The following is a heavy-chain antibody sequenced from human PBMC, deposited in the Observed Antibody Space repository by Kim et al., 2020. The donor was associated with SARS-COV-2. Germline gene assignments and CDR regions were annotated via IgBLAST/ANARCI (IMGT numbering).Heavy chain of an antibody. Sequence: GRFTISRDNAKNSLYLQMSSLRAEDTAVYYCAGDLQPDSYTSSGYVENFHHWGQGTLVTVSS. D-gene: IGHD6-13*01. V-gene: IGHV3-11*06. J-gene: IGHJ1*01. CDR3: AGDLQPDSYTSSGYVENFHH.